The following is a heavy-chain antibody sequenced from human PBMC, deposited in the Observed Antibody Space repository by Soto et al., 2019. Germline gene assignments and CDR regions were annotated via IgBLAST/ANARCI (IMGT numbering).Heavy chain of an antibody. Sequence: QVQLVQSGAEVKKPWSSVKVSCKASGGTFSNYAISWLRQAPGQGLEWMGGIIPIFGTTNYAQKFHRRVTITADESTSTAHMELSILSAEDTAVYYCASEVYCGGDCYSGFPYWGQGTLVTVSS. V-gene: IGHV1-69*01. CDR1: GGTFSNYA. J-gene: IGHJ4*02. D-gene: IGHD2-21*02. CDR3: ASEVYCGGDCYSGFPY. CDR2: IIPIFGTT.